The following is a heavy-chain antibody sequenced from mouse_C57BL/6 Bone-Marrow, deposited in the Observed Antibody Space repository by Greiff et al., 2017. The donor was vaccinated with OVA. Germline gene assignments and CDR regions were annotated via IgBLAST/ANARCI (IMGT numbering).Heavy chain of an antibody. CDR3: ARAPAYYSNRFAY. Sequence: EVQLQQSGPGLVKPSQSLSLTCSVTGYSITSGYYWNWIRQFPGNKLEWMGYISYDGSNNYNPSLKNRISITRDTSKNQFFLKLNSVTTEDTATYYGARAPAYYSNRFAYWGQGTLVTVSA. CDR1: GYSITSGYY. J-gene: IGHJ3*01. CDR2: ISYDGSN. V-gene: IGHV3-6*01. D-gene: IGHD2-5*01.